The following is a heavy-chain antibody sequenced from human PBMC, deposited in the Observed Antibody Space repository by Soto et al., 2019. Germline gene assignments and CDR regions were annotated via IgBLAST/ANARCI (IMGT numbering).Heavy chain of an antibody. CDR2: IYSGGST. V-gene: IGHV3-53*01. J-gene: IGHJ1*01. Sequence: EVPLVESGGGLIQPGGSLRLSCAASGFTVSSNYMSWVRQAPGKGLEWVSVIYSGGSTYYADSVKGRFTISRDNSKNTLYLQMNSVRAEDTAVYYCARDRVESGYPEYFQHWGQGTLVTVSS. CDR3: ARDRVESGYPEYFQH. CDR1: GFTVSSNY. D-gene: IGHD3-22*01.